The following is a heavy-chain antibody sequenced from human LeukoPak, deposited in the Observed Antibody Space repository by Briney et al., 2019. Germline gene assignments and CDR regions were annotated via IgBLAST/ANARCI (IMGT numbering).Heavy chain of an antibody. D-gene: IGHD3-22*01. J-gene: IGHJ4*02. V-gene: IGHV4-31*03. CDR1: GGPVSSGGYY. Sequence: PSETLSLTCTASGGPVSSGGYYWSWIRQHPGKGLEWIGYIYYSGSTYYNPPLNSRVTISVDTSKNQFSLKLSSVTAADTAVYYCARVELRDYYDSSGYNDYWGQGSLVTVSS. CDR2: IYYSGST. CDR3: ARVELRDYYDSSGYNDY.